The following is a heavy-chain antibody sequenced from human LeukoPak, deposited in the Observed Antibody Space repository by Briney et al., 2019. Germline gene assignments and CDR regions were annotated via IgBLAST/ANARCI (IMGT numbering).Heavy chain of an antibody. Sequence: GGSLRLSCAASGFTFGSCWMNWVRQTPGKGLEWVANINQDGSQKFYVDSVKGRFTISRDNANNSLYLQMNSLRAEDTAVYYCARDPAPDSSLWLDYWGQGTLVTVSS. V-gene: IGHV3-7*01. CDR3: ARDPAPDSSLWLDY. D-gene: IGHD3-22*01. J-gene: IGHJ4*02. CDR2: INQDGSQK. CDR1: GFTFGSCW.